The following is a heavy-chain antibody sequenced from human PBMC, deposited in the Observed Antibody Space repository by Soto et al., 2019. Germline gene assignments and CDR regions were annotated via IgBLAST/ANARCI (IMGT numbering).Heavy chain of an antibody. CDR3: ARHVEALVYLNWFDP. Sequence: QVQLQESGPGLVKPSETLSLTCTVSGGSISSYYWNWIRQPPGKGLEWIGYIYYSGSTNYNPSRKSRVTISVDTSKNQFSLKLSSVTAADTAVYYCARHVEALVYLNWFDPWGQGTLVTVSS. D-gene: IGHD2-2*02. CDR1: GGSISSYY. J-gene: IGHJ5*02. CDR2: IYYSGST. V-gene: IGHV4-59*08.